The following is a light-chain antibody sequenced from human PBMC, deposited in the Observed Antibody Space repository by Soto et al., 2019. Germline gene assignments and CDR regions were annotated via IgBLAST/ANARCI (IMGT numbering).Light chain of an antibody. CDR2: GAT. CDR3: QLTYFIPRS. CDR1: QNIDKW. V-gene: IGKV1-5*01. J-gene: IGKJ4*01. Sequence: DIQMSKSPSTPYPSEGDIVSITCRASQNIDKWLAWYQQKPGKAPKLLIFGATALQSGVPSRFSGSGSGTDFTLTISSLQPEDFTIYHCQLTYFIPRSFAGGGNV.